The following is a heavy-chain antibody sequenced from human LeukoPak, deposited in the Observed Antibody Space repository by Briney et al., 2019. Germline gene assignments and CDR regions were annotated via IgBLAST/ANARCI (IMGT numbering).Heavy chain of an antibody. CDR2: LYTSGST. V-gene: IGHV4-61*02. CDR3: ARDGPFVVPAVS. CDR1: GGSISSGSYY. J-gene: IGHJ5*02. Sequence: PSETLSLTCTVSGGSISSGSYYWSWIRQPAGKGLEWIGRLYTSGSTNYNSSLKSRVTISVDTSKNQFSLKVSSVTAADTAVYYCARDGPFVVPAVSWGQGTLVTVSS. D-gene: IGHD2-2*01.